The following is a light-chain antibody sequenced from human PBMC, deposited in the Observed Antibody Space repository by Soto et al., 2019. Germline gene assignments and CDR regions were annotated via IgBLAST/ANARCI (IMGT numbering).Light chain of an antibody. V-gene: IGKV3-20*01. Sequence: ETVLTQSPGTLSLSPGERATLSCRASQRLGRNYLAWYQQNPGQAPRLLIYGASNRATGIPERFSGSGSGTDFTLTISRLEPEDFAVYYCQQYGNSPYTFGQGTKLEIK. CDR3: QQYGNSPYT. CDR2: GAS. J-gene: IGKJ2*01. CDR1: QRLGRNY.